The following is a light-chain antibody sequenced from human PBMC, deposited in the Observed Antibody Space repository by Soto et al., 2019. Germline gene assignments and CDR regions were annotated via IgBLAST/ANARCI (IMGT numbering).Light chain of an antibody. Sequence: QSVLTQPPSVSAAPGQKVTISCSGSNSSIGNNYVSWYQQLPGTAPKLLIYENNKRPSGIPDRFSGSKSGTSATLGITGLQTGDEADYYCGTWDTSLNGLYVFATGTKLTVL. V-gene: IGLV1-51*02. J-gene: IGLJ1*01. CDR2: ENN. CDR3: GTWDTSLNGLYV. CDR1: NSSIGNNY.